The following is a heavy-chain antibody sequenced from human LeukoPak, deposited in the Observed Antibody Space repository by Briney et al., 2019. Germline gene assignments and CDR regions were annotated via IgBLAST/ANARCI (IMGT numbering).Heavy chain of an antibody. Sequence: PSETLSLTCSVYGGSFSGYYWSWVRLSPGKGLEWIGEMNHSGSTNYNPSLESRVTISIDASKSEVSLKVNSVTAADTAVYYCARGDCSNNGQIYYSAMDVWGQGTTVTVSS. CDR3: ARGDCSNNGQIYYSAMDV. D-gene: IGHD4-11*01. CDR2: MNHSGST. J-gene: IGHJ6*02. V-gene: IGHV4-34*01. CDR1: GGSFSGYY.